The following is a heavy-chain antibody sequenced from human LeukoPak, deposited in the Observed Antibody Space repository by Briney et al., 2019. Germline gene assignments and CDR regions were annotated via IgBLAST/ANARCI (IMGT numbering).Heavy chain of an antibody. CDR3: ARGGSRPRAFDI. J-gene: IGHJ3*02. D-gene: IGHD6-13*01. CDR1: GYTLTELS. V-gene: IGHV1-24*01. Sequence: ASVKVSCKVSGYTLTELSMHWVRQAPGKGLEWMGGFDPEDGETIYAQKFQGRVTMTEDTSTDTAYMELRSLRSDDTAVYYCARGGSRPRAFDIWGQGTMVTVSS. CDR2: FDPEDGET.